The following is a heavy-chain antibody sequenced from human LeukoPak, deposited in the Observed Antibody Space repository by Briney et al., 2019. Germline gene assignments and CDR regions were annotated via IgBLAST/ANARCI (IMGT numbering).Heavy chain of an antibody. D-gene: IGHD3-10*01. V-gene: IGHV4-31*02. Sequence: SQTLSLTCSVSGGSISSGGYYWSWIRQHPGKGLEWIGYIYYSGSTSYNPSLKSRVSISVDTSKNQFSLKLSSVTAVDTAVYYCARDLLWFDGLAGAFDTWGQGTMVTVSS. CDR2: IYYSGST. J-gene: IGHJ3*02. CDR3: ARDLLWFDGLAGAFDT. CDR1: GGSISSGGYY.